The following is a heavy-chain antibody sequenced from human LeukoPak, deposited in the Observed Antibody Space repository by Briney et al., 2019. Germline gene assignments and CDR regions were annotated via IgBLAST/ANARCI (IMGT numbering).Heavy chain of an antibody. Sequence: ASVKVSCKPSGYTFSDYGITWVRQAPGQGIEWMVWIGGYNGNTNYAESLQGRVTMTIDTSTSTAYMDLRSLRSDDTAVYYCARVGLVDNEYGFYFYMDVWGKGTTVIVSS. CDR3: ARVGLVDNEYGFYFYMDV. D-gene: IGHD4/OR15-4a*01. J-gene: IGHJ6*03. V-gene: IGHV1-18*01. CDR2: IGGYNGNT. CDR1: GYTFSDYG.